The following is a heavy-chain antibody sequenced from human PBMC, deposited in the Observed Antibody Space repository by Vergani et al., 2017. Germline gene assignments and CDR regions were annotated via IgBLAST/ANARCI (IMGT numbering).Heavy chain of an antibody. J-gene: IGHJ6*03. CDR3: ARGQYYYYYMDV. CDR1: GGPISSGGYS. Sequence: QLQLQESGSGLVKPSQTLSLTCAVSGGPISSGGYSWGWIRQPPGKGLEWIGYIHHRGSTFYNPSLKSRVTISVDRSKNQFSLKLSSVTAADTAVYYCARGQYYYYYMDVWGKGTTVTVSS. V-gene: IGHV4-30-2*01. CDR2: IHHRGST.